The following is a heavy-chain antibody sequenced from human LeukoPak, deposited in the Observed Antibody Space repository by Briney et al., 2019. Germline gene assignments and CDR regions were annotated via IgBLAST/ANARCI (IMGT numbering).Heavy chain of an antibody. J-gene: IGHJ4*02. CDR1: GGSISSYY. D-gene: IGHD1/OR15-1a*01. V-gene: IGHV4-59*12. CDR3: ARLRYTNNLPAY. CDR2: IYYSGSA. Sequence: PSETLSLTCTVSGGSISSYYWSWIRQPPGMGLEWIGTIYYSGSAYYSPSLNSRVTISLDPSKNQFSLKLNSVTAADTAVYYCARLRYTNNLPAYWGQGTLVTVSS.